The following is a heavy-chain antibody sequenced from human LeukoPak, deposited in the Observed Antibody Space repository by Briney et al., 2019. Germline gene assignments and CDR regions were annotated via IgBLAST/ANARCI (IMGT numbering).Heavy chain of an antibody. CDR3: ARGPYSYDSSGAFDI. V-gene: IGHV4-61*02. CDR1: GDSISSGDYY. CDR2: ISSSGST. J-gene: IGHJ3*02. Sequence: SETPSLTCTVSGDSISSGDYYWSWIRQPAGQGLEWIGRISSSGSTNYNPSLKSRVTISVDTSKNQFSLKLSSVTAADTAVYFCARGPYSYDSSGAFDIWGQGTMVTVSS. D-gene: IGHD3-22*01.